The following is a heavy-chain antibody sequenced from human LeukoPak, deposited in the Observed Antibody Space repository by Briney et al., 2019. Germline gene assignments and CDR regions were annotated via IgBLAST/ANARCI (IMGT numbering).Heavy chain of an antibody. CDR3: ARDRGTMVSMGFDL. D-gene: IGHD3-10*01. V-gene: IGHV1-69*04. CDR2: IIPILGIA. CDR1: GGTFSSYA. Sequence: ASVKVSCKASGGTFSSYAISWVRQAPGQGLEWMGRIIPILGIANYAQKFQGRVTITADKSTSTAYMELSSLRSEDTAVYYCARDRGTMVSMGFDLWGRGTLVTVSS. J-gene: IGHJ2*01.